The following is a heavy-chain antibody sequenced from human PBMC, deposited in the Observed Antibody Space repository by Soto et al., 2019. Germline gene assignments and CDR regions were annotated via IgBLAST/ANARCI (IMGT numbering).Heavy chain of an antibody. CDR1: GGSISSGDYY. Sequence: SETLSLTCTVSGGSISSGDYYWSWIRQPPGKGLEWIGYIYYSGSTYYNPSLKSRVTISVDTSKNQFSLKLSSVTAADTAVYYCASLYYDYVWGSYRFDYWGQGTLVTVSS. CDR2: IYYSGST. D-gene: IGHD3-16*02. J-gene: IGHJ4*02. V-gene: IGHV4-30-4*02. CDR3: ASLYYDYVWGSYRFDY.